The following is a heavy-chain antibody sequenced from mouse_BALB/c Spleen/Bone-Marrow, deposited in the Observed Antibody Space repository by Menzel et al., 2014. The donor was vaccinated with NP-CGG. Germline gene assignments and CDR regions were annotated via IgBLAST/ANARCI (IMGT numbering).Heavy chain of an antibody. CDR1: GFTFSSFG. J-gene: IGHJ1*01. Sequence: EVKLVESGGGLVQPGGSRKLSCAASGFTFSSFGMHWVRQAPEKGLEWVAYISSGSSTIYYADTVKGRFTISRDNPKNNLFLPMTSLRSEDTAMYYCARYYGNYSGYFDIWGARTTVTVSS. D-gene: IGHD2-1*01. V-gene: IGHV5-17*02. CDR2: ISSGSSTI. CDR3: ARYYGNYSGYFDI.